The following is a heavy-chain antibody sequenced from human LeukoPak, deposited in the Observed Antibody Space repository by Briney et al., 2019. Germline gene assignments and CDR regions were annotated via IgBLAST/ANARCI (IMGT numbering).Heavy chain of an antibody. V-gene: IGHV3-66*01. J-gene: IGHJ3*02. CDR2: IYSGGST. Sequence: GGSLRLSCAASGFAFSNAWMSWVRQAPGKGLEWVSVIYSGGSTCYADSVKGRFTISRDNSKNTLYFQMNSLRAEDTAVYYCARDAEGIDAFDIWGQGTMVTVSS. CDR1: GFAFSNAW. CDR3: ARDAEGIDAFDI.